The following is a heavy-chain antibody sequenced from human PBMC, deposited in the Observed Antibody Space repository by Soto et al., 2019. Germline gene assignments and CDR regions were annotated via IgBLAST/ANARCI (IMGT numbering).Heavy chain of an antibody. J-gene: IGHJ4*01. Sequence: SETLSLTCTVSGGSISSYYWSWIRQPPGKGLEWIGYIYYSGSTNYNPSLKSRVTISLGTSRNQFSLKLSSVTAADTAVYYCATLRQRLLLRPEDWGQGTLVTVSS. CDR1: GGSISSYY. CDR2: IYYSGST. D-gene: IGHD2-15*01. CDR3: ATLRQRLLLRPED. V-gene: IGHV4-59*01.